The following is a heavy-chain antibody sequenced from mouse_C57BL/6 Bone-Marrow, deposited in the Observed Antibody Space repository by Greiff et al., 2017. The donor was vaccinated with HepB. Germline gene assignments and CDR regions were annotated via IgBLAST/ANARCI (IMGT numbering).Heavy chain of an antibody. Sequence: QVQLQQPGAELVRPGTSVKLSCKASGYTFTSYWMHWVKQRPGQGLEWIGVIDPSDSYTNYNQKFKGKATLTVDTSSSTAYMQLSSLTSEDSAVYYCAREGMVTPLYYFDYWGQGTTLTVSS. D-gene: IGHD2-2*01. CDR1: GYTFTSYW. J-gene: IGHJ2*01. CDR2: IDPSDSYT. CDR3: AREGMVTPLYYFDY. V-gene: IGHV1-59*01.